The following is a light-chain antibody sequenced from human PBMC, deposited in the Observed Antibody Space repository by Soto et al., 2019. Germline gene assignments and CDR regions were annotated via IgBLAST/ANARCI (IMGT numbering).Light chain of an antibody. CDR2: GAS. V-gene: IGKV3-15*01. CDR1: QTVNSN. CDR3: QQYDDWPLT. Sequence: EIVMTQSPATLSLSPGERATLSCRASQTVNSNLAWYQQKPGQAPRLLIYGASTRATGIAARFSGSGSGTEFTLTITSLQSGDFAVYYCQQYDDWPLTFGGGTKVEIK. J-gene: IGKJ4*01.